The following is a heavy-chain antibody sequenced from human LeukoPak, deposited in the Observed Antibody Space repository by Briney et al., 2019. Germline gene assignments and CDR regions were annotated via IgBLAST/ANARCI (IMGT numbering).Heavy chain of an antibody. J-gene: IGHJ1*01. CDR2: ISAYNGNT. V-gene: IGHV1-18*01. CDR1: GYTFTSYG. CDR3: ARADKTVAGTRYFLH. D-gene: IGHD6-19*01. Sequence: GASVKVSCKASGYTFTSYGIIWVRQAPGQGLEWMGWISAYNGNTKYAQKVQGRVTMTTETSTSTAYMEVRSLRSDDTAVYYCARADKTVAGTRYFLHWGQGTLVTVSS.